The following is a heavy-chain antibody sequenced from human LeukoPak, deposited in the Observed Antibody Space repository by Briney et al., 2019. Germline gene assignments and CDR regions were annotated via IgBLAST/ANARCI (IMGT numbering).Heavy chain of an antibody. J-gene: IGHJ3*02. CDR1: GYSFTSYW. V-gene: IGHV5-51*01. Sequence: GESLKISCKGSGYSFTSYWIGWVRQMPGKGLEWMGIIYPGDPDTRYSPSFQGQVTISADKSISTAYLQWSSLKASDTAMYYCARPITYITGTTFAFDIWGQGTMVTVSS. D-gene: IGHD1-20*01. CDR2: IYPGDPDT. CDR3: ARPITYITGTTFAFDI.